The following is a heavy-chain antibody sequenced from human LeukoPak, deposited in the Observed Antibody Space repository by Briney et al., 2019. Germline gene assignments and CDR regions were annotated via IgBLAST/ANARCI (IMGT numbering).Heavy chain of an antibody. CDR1: GYTFTGYY. Sequence: REASVKVSCKASGYTFTGYYMHWVRQAPGQGLEWMGWISAYNGNTNYAQKLQGRVTMTTDTSTSTAYMELRSLRSDDTAVYYCARDGSGSYYKGSQDYWGQGTLVTVSS. CDR3: ARDGSGSYYKGSQDY. V-gene: IGHV1-18*04. J-gene: IGHJ4*02. D-gene: IGHD3-10*01. CDR2: ISAYNGNT.